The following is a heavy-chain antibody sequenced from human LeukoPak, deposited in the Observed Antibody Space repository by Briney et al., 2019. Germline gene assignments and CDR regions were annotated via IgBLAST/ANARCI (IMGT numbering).Heavy chain of an antibody. J-gene: IGHJ4*02. CDR3: ARETPGAGHFDY. CDR1: GGSINYYY. Sequence: SETLSLTCTVSGGSINYYYWMWIRQPPGKGLEWIGYIYYSGGTHYNPSLKSRVTMLVDTSKNQFSLKLTAVTAADTAGYYCARETPGAGHFDYWGQGSLVTVSS. D-gene: IGHD7-27*01. V-gene: IGHV4-59*01. CDR2: IYYSGGT.